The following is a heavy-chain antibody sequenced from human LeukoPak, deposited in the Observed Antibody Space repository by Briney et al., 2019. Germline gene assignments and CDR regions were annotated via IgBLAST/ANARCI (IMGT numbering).Heavy chain of an antibody. CDR1: VDSISSSKW. J-gene: IGHJ6*02. V-gene: IGHV4-4*02. CDR2: IYYSGST. CDR3: ARGGYYYYGMDV. D-gene: IGHD5-12*01. Sequence: SGTLSLTCAVSVDSISSSKWWSWVRQPPGKGLEWIGYIYYSGSTNYNPSLKSRVTISVDTSKNQFSLKLSSVTAADTAVYYCARGGYYYYGMDVWGQGTTVTVSS.